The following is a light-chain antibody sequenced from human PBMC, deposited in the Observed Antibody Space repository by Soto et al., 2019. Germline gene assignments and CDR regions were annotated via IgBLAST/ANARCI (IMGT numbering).Light chain of an antibody. Sequence: DIVLTQSPGTLSLSQGERATLSFRASQSVSSSYLAWYQQKPGQAPRLLIYGASSRATGIPDRFSGSGSGTEFTLTISSLQSEDFAVFYCQQYGSSPRTFGQGTKWIS. J-gene: IGKJ1*01. CDR1: QSVSSSY. V-gene: IGKV3-20*01. CDR3: QQYGSSPRT. CDR2: GAS.